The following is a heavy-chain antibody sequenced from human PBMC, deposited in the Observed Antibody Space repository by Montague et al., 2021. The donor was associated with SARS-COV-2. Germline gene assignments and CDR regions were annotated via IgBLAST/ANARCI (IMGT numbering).Heavy chain of an antibody. D-gene: IGHD2-15*01. J-gene: IGHJ6*02. CDR2: TNDSGRT. CDR3: ARGYCSGSGCYYYYGMDV. CDR1: GGSFSGYY. V-gene: IGHV4-34*01. Sequence: SETRSLTCAVYGGSFSGYYWSWIRQPPGRGLEWIGETNDSGRTNYNPSLKGRVTISVDTSKNQFSLRLSSVTAAETAVYYCARGYCSGSGCYYYYGMDVGGQGTTVTVSS.